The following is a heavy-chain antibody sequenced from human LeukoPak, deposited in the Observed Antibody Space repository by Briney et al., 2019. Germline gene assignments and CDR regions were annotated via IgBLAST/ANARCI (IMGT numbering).Heavy chain of an antibody. J-gene: IGHJ3*01. Sequence: PSETLSLTCAVYGGSFSGYYWSWIRQPPGKGLEWIGEINHSGSTNYNPSLKSRVTIPVDTSKNQFSLKLRSVTAPDTAVYYCARGVRASSWGQGTMATVS. CDR2: INHSGST. CDR3: ARGVRASS. CDR1: GGSFSGYY. V-gene: IGHV4-34*01.